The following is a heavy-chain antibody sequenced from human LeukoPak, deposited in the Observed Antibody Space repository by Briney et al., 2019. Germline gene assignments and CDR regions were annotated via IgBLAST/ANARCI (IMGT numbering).Heavy chain of an antibody. Sequence: GSSVKVSCKASGGTFSSYAISWVRQAPGQGLEWMGRIIPILGIANYAQKFQGRVTITADKSTSTAYMELSSLRSEDTAVYYCAMEGDLLWQGYYFDYWGQGTLVTVSS. D-gene: IGHD1-26*01. CDR3: AMEGDLLWQGYYFDY. J-gene: IGHJ4*02. CDR2: IIPILGIA. CDR1: GGTFSSYA. V-gene: IGHV1-69*04.